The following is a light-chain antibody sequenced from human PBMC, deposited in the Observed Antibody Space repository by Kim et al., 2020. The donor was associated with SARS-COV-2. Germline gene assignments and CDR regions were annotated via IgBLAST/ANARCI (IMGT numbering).Light chain of an antibody. CDR2: AAS. CDR3: QKCDSAPWT. Sequence: AIGRDRVAITRRASQDISNYLAWFQLKPGKAPKLLIYAASALQPGVPSRFSGSGSGTDFTLTVTSLQPEDVATYYCQKCDSAPWTFGQGTKVDIK. V-gene: IGKV1-27*01. J-gene: IGKJ1*01. CDR1: QDISNY.